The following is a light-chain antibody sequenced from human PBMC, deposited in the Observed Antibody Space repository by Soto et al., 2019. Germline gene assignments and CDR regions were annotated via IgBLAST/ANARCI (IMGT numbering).Light chain of an antibody. J-gene: IGLJ1*01. CDR2: QDN. V-gene: IGLV3-1*01. Sequence: SYELTQPPSVSVSPGQTASITCSGDKLGDKYGCWYQQKPGQSPVLVIYQDNKRPSGIPERFSGSNSGNTATLTISGLRSEDEADYYCAAWDDSLSVFYVFGTGTKLTVL. CDR1: KLGDKY. CDR3: AAWDDSLSVFYV.